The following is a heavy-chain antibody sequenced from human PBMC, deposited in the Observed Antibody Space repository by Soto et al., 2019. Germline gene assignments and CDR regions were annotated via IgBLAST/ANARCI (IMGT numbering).Heavy chain of an antibody. CDR1: GFTFSSSA. J-gene: IGHJ4*02. CDR3: AKGSSAKRPYYFDY. CDR2: IGSSGAST. V-gene: IGHV3-23*01. D-gene: IGHD3-22*01. Sequence: DVQLLESGGGLVQPGGSRRLTCVASGFTFSSSAMSWVRQAPGKDLEWISAIGSSGASTYYADSVEGRFVISRDNSKNKLCLQMNTLRAEDTALYYCAKGSSAKRPYYFDYWGQGILVTVSS.